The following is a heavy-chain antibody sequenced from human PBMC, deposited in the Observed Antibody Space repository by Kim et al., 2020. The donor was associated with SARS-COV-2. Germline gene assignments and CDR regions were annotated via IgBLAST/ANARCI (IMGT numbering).Heavy chain of an antibody. J-gene: IGHJ4*02. Sequence: GASLKISCKGSGYNSTTYWIAWVRQMPGEGLEWMGIIYPGDSDTTYSPSFQGRVTISADKSINTAYLQWSSLKASDTAIYYCARLRYSSSAPLDYWGQGTLVTVSS. CDR3: ARLRYSSSAPLDY. CDR1: GYNSTTYW. CDR2: IYPGDSDT. V-gene: IGHV5-51*01. D-gene: IGHD6-6*01.